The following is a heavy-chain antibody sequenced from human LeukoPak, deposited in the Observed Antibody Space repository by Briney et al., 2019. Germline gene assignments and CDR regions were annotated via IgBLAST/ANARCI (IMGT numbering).Heavy chain of an antibody. Sequence: PSGTLSLTCAVSGVSISSGSYYWSWIRQPPGKGLEWIGYIYYSGSTNYNPSLKSRVTISVDTSKNQFSLKLSSVTAADTAVYYCARRSVALGFDIWGQGTMVTVSS. J-gene: IGHJ3*02. CDR3: ARRSVALGFDI. V-gene: IGHV4-61*01. CDR2: IYYSGST. D-gene: IGHD6-19*01. CDR1: GVSISSGSYY.